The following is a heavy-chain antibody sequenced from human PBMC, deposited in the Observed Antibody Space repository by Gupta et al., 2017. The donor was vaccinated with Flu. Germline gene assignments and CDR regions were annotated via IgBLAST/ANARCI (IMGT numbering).Heavy chain of an antibody. CDR2: GSHDGSQN. J-gene: IGHJ6*02. D-gene: IGHD3-22*01. Sequence: QVQLVESGGGVVQPGESLRPDCAASGYPFSIYGMYWVGQAPGKGLEVVAGGSHDGSQNNYADSGKGRCTSSRDNAKGILYLEMNSLRSEDTALYYCAKDRVRRSSGYGMDLWGLGTTVTVSS. V-gene: IGHV3-30*18. CDR3: AKDRVRRSSGYGMDL. CDR1: GYPFSIYG.